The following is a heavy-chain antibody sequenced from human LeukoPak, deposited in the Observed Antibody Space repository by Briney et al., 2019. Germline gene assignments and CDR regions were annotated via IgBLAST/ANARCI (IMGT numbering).Heavy chain of an antibody. V-gene: IGHV4-31*03. Sequence: KASQTLSLTCTVSGGSISSGGYYWSWIRQHPGKGLEWIGYIYYSGSTYYNPSPKSRVTISVDTSKNQFSLKLSSVTAADTAVYYCARVGGSWYLREDYFDYWGQGTLVTVSS. CDR3: ARVGGSWYLREDYFDY. CDR1: GGSISSGGYY. CDR2: IYYSGST. D-gene: IGHD6-13*01. J-gene: IGHJ4*02.